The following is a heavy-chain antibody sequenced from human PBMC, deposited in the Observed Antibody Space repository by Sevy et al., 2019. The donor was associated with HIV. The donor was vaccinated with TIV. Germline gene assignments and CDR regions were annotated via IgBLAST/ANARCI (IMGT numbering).Heavy chain of an antibody. CDR1: GFTFSDYA. CDR2: IKTKTYGGTT. V-gene: IGHV3-49*04. D-gene: IGHD6-19*01. Sequence: GGSLRLSCTASGFTFSDYAMSWVRQAPGKGLEWVGFIKTKTYGGTTEYAASVKGRFIISRDDSKNIAYLQMNSLKTEDTAVYYCTRDLYGSGCFYVDYWAQGTLVTVS. CDR3: TRDLYGSGCFYVDY. J-gene: IGHJ4*02.